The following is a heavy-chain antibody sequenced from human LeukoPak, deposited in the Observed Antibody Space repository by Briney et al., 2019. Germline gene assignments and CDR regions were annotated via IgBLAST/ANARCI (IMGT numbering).Heavy chain of an antibody. CDR2: ISGSGGST. CDR1: GFTFSSYA. J-gene: IGHJ4*02. CDR3: ANRPVWVHYAADY. D-gene: IGHD3-16*01. V-gene: IGHV3-23*01. Sequence: GGSLSLSCAASGFTFSSYAMSWVRQAPGKGLEWVSAISGSGGSTYYADSVKGRFTISRDNSKNTLYLQMNSLRVEDTAVYYCANRPVWVHYAADYWGQGTLVTVSS.